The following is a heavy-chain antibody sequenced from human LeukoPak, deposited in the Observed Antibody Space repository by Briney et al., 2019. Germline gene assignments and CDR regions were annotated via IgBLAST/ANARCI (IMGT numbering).Heavy chain of an antibody. CDR1: GYTFTGYY. CDR3: ARDVAWDIVVVISQEYYFDY. V-gene: IGHV1-2*02. Sequence: ASVKVSCKASGYTFTGYYMHWVRQAPGQGLEWMGWINLNSGGTNYAQKFQGRVTMTRDTSISTAYMELSRLRSDDTAVYYCARDVAWDIVVVISQEYYFDYWGQGTLVTVSP. J-gene: IGHJ4*02. D-gene: IGHD2-2*01. CDR2: INLNSGGT.